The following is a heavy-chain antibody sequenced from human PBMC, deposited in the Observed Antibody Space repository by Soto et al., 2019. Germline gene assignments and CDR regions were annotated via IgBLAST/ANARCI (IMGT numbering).Heavy chain of an antibody. CDR2: ISWNSGSI. D-gene: IGHD4-4*01. J-gene: IGHJ6*03. CDR3: EKVMGGGPAATTIDYYYYMDV. V-gene: IGHV3-9*01. Sequence: GGSLRLSCAASGFNFADHAMHWVRQAPGKGLEWVSGISWNSGSIEYADSVKGRFTISRDNAKNSLFLQMNSLRAEDTAFFYFEKVMGGGPAATTIDYYYYMDVWGKGTTVTVSS. CDR1: GFNFADHA.